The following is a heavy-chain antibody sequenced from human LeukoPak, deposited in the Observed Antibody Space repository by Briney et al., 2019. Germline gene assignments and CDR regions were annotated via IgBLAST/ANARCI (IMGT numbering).Heavy chain of an antibody. Sequence: GGSLRLSCAASGFTFSSYAMSWVRQAPGKGLEWVSAISGSGGSTYYADSVKGRFTISRDNSKNTLYLQMNSLGAEDTAVYYCAGKVYYYGSGRGSYNWFDPWGQETLVTVSS. CDR2: ISGSGGST. CDR1: GFTFSSYA. D-gene: IGHD3-10*01. V-gene: IGHV3-23*01. J-gene: IGHJ5*02. CDR3: AGKVYYYGSGRGSYNWFDP.